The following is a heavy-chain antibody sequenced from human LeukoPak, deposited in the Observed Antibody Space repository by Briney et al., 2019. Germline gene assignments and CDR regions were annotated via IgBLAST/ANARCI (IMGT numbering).Heavy chain of an antibody. CDR3: AKESYDDSSGFDS. D-gene: IGHD6-6*01. J-gene: IGHJ4*02. CDR2: ISSYNGNT. V-gene: IGHV1-18*01. Sequence: GASVKVSCKTSGYTFTDYGIHWVRQAPGLGLEWMGWISSYNGNTKYPQKLQGRVTMTTDTSTSTAYMELRSLRSDDTAVYYCAKESYDDSSGFDSWGQGTLVTVSS. CDR1: GYTFTDYG.